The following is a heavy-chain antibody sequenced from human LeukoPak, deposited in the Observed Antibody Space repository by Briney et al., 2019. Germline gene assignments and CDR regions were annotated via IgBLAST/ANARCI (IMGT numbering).Heavy chain of an antibody. J-gene: IGHJ5*02. CDR3: ARTGSGSGNNRFWFDP. CDR2: IYTSGST. CDR1: GGSISSGSYY. V-gene: IGHV4-61*02. D-gene: IGHD3-10*01. Sequence: SETLSLTCTVSGGSISSGSYYWSRIRQPAGKGLEWIGRIYTSGSTNYSPSLKSRVTISVDTSKNQFSLKLSSVTAADTAVYYCARTGSGSGNNRFWFDPWGQGTLVTVSS.